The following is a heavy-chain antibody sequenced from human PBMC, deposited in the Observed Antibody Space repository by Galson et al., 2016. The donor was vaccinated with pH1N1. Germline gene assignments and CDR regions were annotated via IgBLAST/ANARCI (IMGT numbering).Heavy chain of an antibody. CDR3: ARESYRCSGGSCYFDS. CDR1: GYIFASYA. D-gene: IGHD2-15*01. J-gene: IGHJ4*02. CDR2: IHTTTGDP. Sequence: SVKVSCKASGYIFASYAINWVRQVPGQGLEWMGWIHTTTGDPSYGQGFTGRFVFSLDTSVTTAYLQISSLKTEDAAVYYCARESYRCSGGSCYFDSWGQGTLVTVSS. V-gene: IGHV7-4-1*02.